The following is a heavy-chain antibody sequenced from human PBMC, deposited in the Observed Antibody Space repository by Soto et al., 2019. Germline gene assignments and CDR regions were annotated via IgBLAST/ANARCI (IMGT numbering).Heavy chain of an antibody. CDR1: GFTFSSYA. J-gene: IGHJ6*02. CDR2: ISYDGSNK. Sequence: GGSLRLSCAASGFTFSSYAMHWVRQAPGKGLEWVAVISYDGSNKYYADSVKGRFTISRDNSKNTLYLQMSSLRAEDTAVYYWARDSSQQLFFRPSAGSYYSGMDVWAQGTTVTVSS. V-gene: IGHV3-30-3*01. D-gene: IGHD6-13*01. CDR3: ARDSSQQLFFRPSAGSYYSGMDV.